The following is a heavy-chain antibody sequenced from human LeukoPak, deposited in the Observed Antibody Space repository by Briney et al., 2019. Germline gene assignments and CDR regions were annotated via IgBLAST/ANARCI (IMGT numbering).Heavy chain of an antibody. CDR1: GFTFSDYA. Sequence: PGGSLRPSCAASGFTFSDYAMSRVRQAPGKGLEWVSAIGGNSDFIYYAEYVKGRFTISRDNSKETLYLQVNSLRAEDTAVYYCAKADGGWGVIIKDWGQGTLVTVSS. D-gene: IGHD3-10*01. CDR3: AKADGGWGVIIKD. CDR2: IGGNSDFI. J-gene: IGHJ4*02. V-gene: IGHV3-23*01.